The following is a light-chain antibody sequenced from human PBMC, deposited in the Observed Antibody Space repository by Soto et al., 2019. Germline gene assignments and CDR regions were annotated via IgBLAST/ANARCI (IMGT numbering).Light chain of an antibody. J-gene: IGKJ1*01. CDR1: QSVSSSY. CDR3: QQYGSSPQT. CDR2: GAS. Sequence: EIVLTQSPGTLSLSPGERATLSCRASQSVSSSYLAGYQQKPGQAPRLLILGASSRATGTPDRFSGSGSGTDFTLTISRLEPEDFAVYYCQQYGSSPQTFGQGTKVDI. V-gene: IGKV3-20*01.